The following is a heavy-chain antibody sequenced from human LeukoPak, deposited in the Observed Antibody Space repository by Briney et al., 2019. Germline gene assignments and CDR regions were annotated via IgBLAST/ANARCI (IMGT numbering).Heavy chain of an antibody. V-gene: IGHV3-30*02. CDR3: AKGPTVGATLFDY. Sequence: PGGSLRLSCEASGFIFSTYGMSWVRQAPGKGLEWVAFIRYDGSNKYYADSVKGRFTISRDNSKNTLYLQMNSLRAEDTAVYYCAKGPTVGATLFDYWGQGTLVTVSS. CDR1: GFIFSTYG. J-gene: IGHJ4*02. CDR2: IRYDGSNK. D-gene: IGHD1-26*01.